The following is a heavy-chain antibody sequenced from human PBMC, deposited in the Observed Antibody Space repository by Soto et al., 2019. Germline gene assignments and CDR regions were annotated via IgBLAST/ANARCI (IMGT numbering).Heavy chain of an antibody. D-gene: IGHD6-6*01. CDR1: GYTFTGHY. V-gene: IGHV1-2*02. CDR3: ARSPSSSICCYYYYGMDV. Sequence: ASVKVSCKASGYTFTGHYMHWVRQAPGQGLEWMGWINPNSGGTNYAQKFQGRVTMTRDTSISTAYMELSRLRSDDTAVYYCARSPSSSICCYYYYGMDVWGQGTTVTVSS. CDR2: INPNSGGT. J-gene: IGHJ6*02.